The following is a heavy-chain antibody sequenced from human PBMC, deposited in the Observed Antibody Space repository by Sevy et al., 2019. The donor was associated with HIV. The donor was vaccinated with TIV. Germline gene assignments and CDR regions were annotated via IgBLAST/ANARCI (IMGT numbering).Heavy chain of an antibody. CDR2: IKSKTDGGTT. D-gene: IGHD7-27*01. Sequence: GGSLRLSCAASGFTFRNAWMSWVRQAPGKGLEWVGRIKSKTDGGTTDYAAPVKGRFTISRDDSKNTLYLQMNSLKTEDTAIYYCTTHSKKRGISALLDYWGQGTLVTVSS. J-gene: IGHJ4*02. V-gene: IGHV3-15*01. CDR1: GFTFRNAW. CDR3: TTHSKKRGISALLDY.